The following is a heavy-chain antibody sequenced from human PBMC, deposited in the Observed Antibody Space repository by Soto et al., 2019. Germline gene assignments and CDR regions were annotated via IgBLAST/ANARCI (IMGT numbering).Heavy chain of an antibody. Sequence: SVKVSCKASGGTFSSYAISWVRQAPGQGLEWMGGIIPIFGTANYAQKFQGRVTITADESTSTAYMELSSLRSEDTAVYYCARESSVAEAWVHDFDIWGQGTMVTVSS. J-gene: IGHJ3*02. D-gene: IGHD6-19*01. CDR3: ARESSVAEAWVHDFDI. CDR1: GGTFSSYA. CDR2: IIPIFGTA. V-gene: IGHV1-69*13.